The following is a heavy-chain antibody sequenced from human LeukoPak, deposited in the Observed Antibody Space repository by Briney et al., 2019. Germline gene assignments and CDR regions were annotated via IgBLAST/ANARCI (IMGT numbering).Heavy chain of an antibody. CDR2: ISSSGSAI. CDR3: ARDQIAARPDEFDP. V-gene: IGHV3-21*05. D-gene: IGHD6-6*01. J-gene: IGHJ5*02. CDR1: GFPLSSYS. Sequence: GGSLRLSCAASGFPLSSYSINWVRQAPGKGLEWVSYISSSGSAIYYADSVKGRFTISRDNAKNSLYLQMNSLRAEDTAVYYCARDQIAARPDEFDPWGQGTLVTVSS.